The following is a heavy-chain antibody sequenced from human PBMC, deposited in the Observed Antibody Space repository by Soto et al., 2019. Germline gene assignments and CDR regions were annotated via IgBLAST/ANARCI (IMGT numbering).Heavy chain of an antibody. Sequence: QVQLQQWGAGLLKPSETLSLTCAVYGGSFSGYYWSWIRQPPGKGLEWIGEINHSGSTNYNPSLKSRVTISVDTSKNQFSLKLSSVTAADTAVYYCARGLSSGWLYYYYYGMDVWGQGTTVTVSS. CDR1: GGSFSGYY. CDR2: INHSGST. D-gene: IGHD6-19*01. CDR3: ARGLSSGWLYYYYYGMDV. V-gene: IGHV4-34*01. J-gene: IGHJ6*02.